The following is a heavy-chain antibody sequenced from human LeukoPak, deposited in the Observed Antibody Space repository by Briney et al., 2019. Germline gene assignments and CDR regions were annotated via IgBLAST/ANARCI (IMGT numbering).Heavy chain of an antibody. V-gene: IGHV1-8*01. J-gene: IGHJ6*02. CDR1: GYTFTSYD. CDR3: ARGGNDFWSGYYPSKGMDV. CDR2: MNPNSGNT. D-gene: IGHD3-3*01. Sequence: GASVKVSCKASGYTFTSYDINWVRQATGQGLEWMGWMNPNSGNTGYAQKFQGRVTMTRNTSISTAYMELSSLRSEDTAVYYCARGGNDFWSGYYPSKGMDVWGQGTTVTVSS.